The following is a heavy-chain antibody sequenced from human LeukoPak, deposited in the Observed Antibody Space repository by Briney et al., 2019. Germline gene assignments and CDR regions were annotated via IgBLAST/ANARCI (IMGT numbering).Heavy chain of an antibody. V-gene: IGHV3-21*01. CDR3: ASSGCGGDCHSEKTYYLDY. Sequence: TGGSLRLSCAASGLSFSTYSMNWVRQAPGKGLEWVPSISRSSNYIYYADSMRGRFTISRDNAKTSLYLQMNSLRAEDKAVYYCASSGCGGDCHSEKTYYLDYWGQGTLVTVSS. J-gene: IGHJ4*02. CDR1: GLSFSTYS. CDR2: ISRSSNYI. D-gene: IGHD2-21*02.